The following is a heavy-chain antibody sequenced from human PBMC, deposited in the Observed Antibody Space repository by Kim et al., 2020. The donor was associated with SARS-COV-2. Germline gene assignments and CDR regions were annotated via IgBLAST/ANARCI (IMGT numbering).Heavy chain of an antibody. Sequence: GGSLRLSCAASGFTFSNAWMSWVRQAPGKGLEWVSRIKSKTDGGTTDYAAPVKGRFTISRDDSKNTLYLQMNSLKTEDTAVYYCTTIVGATDYWGQGTLV. CDR1: GFTFSNAW. CDR2: IKSKTDGGTT. CDR3: TTIVGATDY. V-gene: IGHV3-15*01. D-gene: IGHD1-26*01. J-gene: IGHJ4*02.